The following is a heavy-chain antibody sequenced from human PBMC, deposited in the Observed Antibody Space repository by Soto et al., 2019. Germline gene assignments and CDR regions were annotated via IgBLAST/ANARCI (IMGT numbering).Heavy chain of an antibody. V-gene: IGHV1-46*01. CDR1: GYTFTSYY. CDR3: AREMERYCSSTSCPAGVAY. D-gene: IGHD2-2*01. J-gene: IGHJ4*02. CDR2: INPSGGST. Sequence: ASVKVSCKASGYTFTSYYMHWVRQAPGQGLEWMGIINPSGGSTSYAQKFQGRVTMTRDTSTSTVYMELSSLRCEDTAVYYCAREMERYCSSTSCPAGVAYWGQGTLVTVSS.